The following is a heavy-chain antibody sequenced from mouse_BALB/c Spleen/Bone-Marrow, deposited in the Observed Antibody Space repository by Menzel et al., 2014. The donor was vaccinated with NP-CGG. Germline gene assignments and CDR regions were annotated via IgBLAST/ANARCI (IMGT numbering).Heavy chain of an antibody. Sequence: VQLQQSGAELARPGASVKMSCKASGYTFTSYTIQWVKQRPGQGLEWIGYINPSSGYTDYNQKFKDKTTLTADKSSNTAYMXXTSLTSEDSAVYSCAGEARTGAWFTYWGQGTLVTVSA. CDR2: INPSSGYT. CDR1: GYTFTSYT. V-gene: IGHV1-4*02. J-gene: IGHJ3*01. D-gene: IGHD4-1*01. CDR3: AGEARTGAWFTY.